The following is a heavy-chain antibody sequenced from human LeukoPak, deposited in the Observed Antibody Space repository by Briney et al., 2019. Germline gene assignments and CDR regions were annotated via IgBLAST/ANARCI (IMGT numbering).Heavy chain of an antibody. J-gene: IGHJ4*02. CDR1: GFTFSSYA. D-gene: IGHD3-16*01. CDR3: AKGGGSRGGRYFDY. Sequence: GGSLRLSCAASGFTFSSYAMNWVRQAPGKGLEWVSGISGSGGSTYYADSVKGRFTISRDNSKNTLYLQMNSLRAEDTAVYYCAKGGGSRGGRYFDYWGQGTLVTVSS. V-gene: IGHV3-23*01. CDR2: ISGSGGST.